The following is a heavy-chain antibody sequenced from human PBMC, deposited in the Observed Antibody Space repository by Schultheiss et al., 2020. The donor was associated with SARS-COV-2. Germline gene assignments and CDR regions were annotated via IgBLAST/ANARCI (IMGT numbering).Heavy chain of an antibody. CDR1: GFTFSSYA. Sequence: GGSLRLSCAASGFTFSSYAMHWVRQAPGKGLEWVAVIWYDGSNKYYADSVKGRFTISRDNSKDTLYLQMNSLRADDTAKYYCAKDHRDWGSSFDNWGQGTLVTVSS. V-gene: IGHV3-33*06. CDR2: IWYDGSNK. CDR3: AKDHRDWGSSFDN. J-gene: IGHJ4*02. D-gene: IGHD7-27*01.